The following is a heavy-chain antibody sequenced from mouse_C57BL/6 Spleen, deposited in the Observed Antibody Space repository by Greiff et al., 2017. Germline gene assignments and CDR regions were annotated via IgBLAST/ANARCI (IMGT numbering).Heavy chain of an antibody. CDR2: IHPNSGST. CDR3: ATTIVTTRYYAMDY. CDR1: GYTFTSYW. Sequence: QVQLQQSGAELVKPGASVKLSCKASGYTFTSYWMHWVKQRPGQGLEWIGMIHPNSGSTNYNEKFKSKATLTVDKSSSTAYMQLSSLTSEDSAVYYCATTIVTTRYYAMDYWGQGTSVTVSS. D-gene: IGHD2-5*01. J-gene: IGHJ4*01. V-gene: IGHV1-64*01.